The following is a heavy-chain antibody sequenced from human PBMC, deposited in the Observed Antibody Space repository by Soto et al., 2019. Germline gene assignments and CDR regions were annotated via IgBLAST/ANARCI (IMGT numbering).Heavy chain of an antibody. CDR1: GCTFSSYA. Sequence: EVQLLESGGGLVQPGGSLRLSCAASGCTFSSYAMSWVRQAPGKGREWVSAISGSGGSTYYADSVKGRFTISRDNSQNTLDLQMNSLRADDTAVYYCASTRTLTTRGYFQHWGQGTLVTVSS. D-gene: IGHD4-17*01. CDR3: ASTRTLTTRGYFQH. J-gene: IGHJ1*01. CDR2: ISGSGGST. V-gene: IGHV3-23*01.